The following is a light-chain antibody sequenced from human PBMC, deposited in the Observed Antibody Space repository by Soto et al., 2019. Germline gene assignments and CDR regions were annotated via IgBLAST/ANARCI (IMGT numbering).Light chain of an antibody. Sequence: QSALTQPASVSGSPGQSITISCTGTGSDVGGYNSVSWYQQHPGKAPKLLIYDVNTQPSGVSDRFSGSKSGNTASLTISGLQAEDEADYYCSSYTSSVTYVFGTGTKVTVL. J-gene: IGLJ1*01. CDR1: GSDVGGYNS. V-gene: IGLV2-14*01. CDR3: SSYTSSVTYV. CDR2: DVN.